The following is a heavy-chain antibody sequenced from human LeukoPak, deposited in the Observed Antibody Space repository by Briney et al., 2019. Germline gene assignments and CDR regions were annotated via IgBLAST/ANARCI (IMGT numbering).Heavy chain of an antibody. Sequence: GGSLRLSCAASGFTFSRYGMHWVRQAPGKGLEWVAVMWYDGSNKYYADSVKGRFTISRDNSKNTLYLQMNSLRAEDTALYYCARDASYGGRSFDYWGQGTLVTVSS. CDR3: ARDASYGGRSFDY. CDR1: GFTFSRYG. V-gene: IGHV3-33*01. J-gene: IGHJ4*02. D-gene: IGHD4-23*01. CDR2: MWYDGSNK.